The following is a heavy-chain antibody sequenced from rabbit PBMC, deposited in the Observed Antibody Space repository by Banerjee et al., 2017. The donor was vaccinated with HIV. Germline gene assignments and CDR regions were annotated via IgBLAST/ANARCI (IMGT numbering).Heavy chain of an antibody. Sequence: QEQLEESGGDLVKPEGSLTLTCTASGFSFSNGYVMCWVRQAPGKGLEWIACINTISGDTVYATWAKGRFTISKASWTTVTLQMTSLTVADTATYFCVRGSISGSYVWGLWGPGTLVTVS. V-gene: IGHV1S45*01. J-gene: IGHJ4*01. CDR3: VRGSISGSYVWGL. D-gene: IGHD1-1*01. CDR1: GFSFSNGYV. CDR2: INTISGDT.